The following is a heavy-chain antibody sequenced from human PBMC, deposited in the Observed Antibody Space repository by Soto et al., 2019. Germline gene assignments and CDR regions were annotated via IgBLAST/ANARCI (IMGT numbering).Heavy chain of an antibody. D-gene: IGHD2-8*02. CDR2: INPDSGAT. J-gene: IGHJ4*02. Sequence: HEHLVQSGAEVKRPGASLKVSCKASGYSFTGYYIHWVRQAPGQGLEWMGWINPDSGATNYAQNCQGRVTPTSDTSISTASMDLTSLTSDDTAVYYCARGDYGTGGYPFPYFDYWGQGTLVIVSS. CDR1: GYSFTGYY. V-gene: IGHV1-2*02. CDR3: ARGDYGTGGYPFPYFDY.